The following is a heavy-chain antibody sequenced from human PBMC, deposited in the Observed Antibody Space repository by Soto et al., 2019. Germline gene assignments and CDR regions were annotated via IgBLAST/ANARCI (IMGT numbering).Heavy chain of an antibody. V-gene: IGHV4-34*01. CDR1: GGSFSGYY. J-gene: IGHJ4*02. CDR2: INHSGNT. D-gene: IGHD3-9*01. CDR3: ARGDILTGYYSD. Sequence: PSETLSLTCAVYGGSFSGYYWSWIRQPPGKGLEWIGEINHSGNTNYNPSLKSRVTISVDTSKNQFSLKLSSVTAADTAVYYCARGDILTGYYSDWGQGTLVTVSS.